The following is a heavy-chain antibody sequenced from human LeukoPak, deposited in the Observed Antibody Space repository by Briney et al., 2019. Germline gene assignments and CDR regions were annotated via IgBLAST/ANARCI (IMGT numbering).Heavy chain of an antibody. D-gene: IGHD3-10*01. CDR3: ARDGESGSGSFDY. Sequence: PGGSLRLSCAASGFTVSSNYMSWVRQAPGKGLKWVSSIYSGGSTYYTDSVKGRFTISRDISENALYLQMNSLRAEDTAVYYCARDGESGSGSFDYWGQGTLVTVSS. V-gene: IGHV3-53*01. CDR2: IYSGGST. J-gene: IGHJ4*02. CDR1: GFTVSSNY.